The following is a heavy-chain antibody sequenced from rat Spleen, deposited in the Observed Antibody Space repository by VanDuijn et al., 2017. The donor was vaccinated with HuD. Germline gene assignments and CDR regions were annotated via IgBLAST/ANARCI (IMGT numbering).Heavy chain of an antibody. CDR3: TRSYGSPDY. D-gene: IGHD1-3*01. J-gene: IGHJ2*01. CDR1: GFTFNNYW. Sequence: EVQLVESGGGLVQPGRSLKVSCVASGFTFNNYWMTWIRQAPGTGLEWVASITNTGGSIYYPDSLKGRFTISRDNAKSTLYLQMNSLRSEDTATYYCTRSYGSPDYWGQGVMVTVSS. CDR2: ITNTGGSI. V-gene: IGHV5-31*01.